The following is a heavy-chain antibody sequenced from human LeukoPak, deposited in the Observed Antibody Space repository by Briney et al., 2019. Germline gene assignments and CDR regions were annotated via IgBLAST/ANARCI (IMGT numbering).Heavy chain of an antibody. CDR3: ARESDFWSGYPIDY. V-gene: IGHV3-21*01. CDR1: GFTFSSYS. J-gene: IGHJ4*02. D-gene: IGHD3-3*01. Sequence: PGGSLRLSCAASGFTFSSYSMNWVRQAPGKGLEWVSSINSKSRYIYYADSLKGRFTISRDNAKNSLYLQMNSLRAEDTAVYYCARESDFWSGYPIDYWGQGTLVTVSS. CDR2: INSKSRYI.